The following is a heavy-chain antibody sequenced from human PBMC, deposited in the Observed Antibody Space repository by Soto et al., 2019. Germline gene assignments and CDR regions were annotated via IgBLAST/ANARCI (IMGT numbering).Heavy chain of an antibody. V-gene: IGHV3-23*01. CDR3: AKAGTKTSSGYYYFDY. CDR2: ISGSGGST. D-gene: IGHD3-22*01. Sequence: SCAASGFTFSSYAMIWGRQAPGKGLEWVSAISGSGGSTYYADSVKGRFTISRDNSKNTLYLQMNSLRAEDTAVYYCAKAGTKTSSGYYYFDYWGQGTLVTVSS. CDR1: GFTFSSYA. J-gene: IGHJ4*02.